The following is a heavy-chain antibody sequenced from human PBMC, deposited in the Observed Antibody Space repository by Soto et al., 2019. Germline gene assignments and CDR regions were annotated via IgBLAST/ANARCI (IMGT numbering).Heavy chain of an antibody. V-gene: IGHV4-31*03. J-gene: IGHJ4*02. D-gene: IGHD3-10*01. CDR1: GGSITSGGYY. CDR3: ARKQAGYFYGIDY. Sequence: PSETLSLTCTVSGGSITSGGYYWSWIRQHPGKGLEWLGYIYDSGSTFYNPSLKSRITLSVDTSKNQFSLKLSPVTVADTAVYFCARKQAGYFYGIDYWGQGTLVTVS. CDR2: IYDSGST.